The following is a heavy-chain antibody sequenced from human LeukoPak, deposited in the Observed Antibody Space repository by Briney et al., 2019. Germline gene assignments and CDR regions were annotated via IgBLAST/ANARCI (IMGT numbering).Heavy chain of an antibody. CDR3: ARPSGRVVGANDY. CDR1: GGTFSSYA. CDR2: IIPIPGIA. J-gene: IGHJ4*02. V-gene: IGHV1-69*04. D-gene: IGHD1-26*01. Sequence: GASVKVSCKASGGTFSSYAISWVRQVPGQGLEWMGRIIPIPGIANYAQKFQGRVTITADKSTTTAYMELSSLRSEDTAVYYCARPSGRVVGANDYWGQGTLVTVSS.